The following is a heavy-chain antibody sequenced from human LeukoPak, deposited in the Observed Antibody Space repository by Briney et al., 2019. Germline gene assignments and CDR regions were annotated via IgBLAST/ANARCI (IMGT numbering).Heavy chain of an antibody. D-gene: IGHD3-22*01. CDR3: ARVTRLVNYYDSSGYPFFDY. V-gene: IGHV4-34*01. CDR1: GGSFSGYY. J-gene: IGHJ4*02. Sequence: SETLSLTCAVYGGSFSGYYWSWIRQPPGKGLEWIGEINHSGSTNYNPSLKSRVTISVDTSKNQFSLKLSSVTAADTAVYYCARVTRLVNYYDSSGYPFFDYWGQGTLVSVSS. CDR2: INHSGST.